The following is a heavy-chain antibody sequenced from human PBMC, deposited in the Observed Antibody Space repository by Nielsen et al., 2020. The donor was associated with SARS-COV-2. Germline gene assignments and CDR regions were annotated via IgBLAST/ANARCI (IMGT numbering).Heavy chain of an antibody. V-gene: IGHV3-11*06. CDR3: ARDDGDCTTTSCNNWFDP. CDR1: GFTFSDYY. CDR2: ISSRGTYT. D-gene: IGHD2-2*01. Sequence: GESLKISCVASGFTFSDYYMSWVRQAPGKGLEWISYISSRGTYTGYADSAKGRFIISRDNAKSSLYLQMNNLGAEDTAIYYCARDDGDCTTTSCNNWFDPWGQGTLVTVSS. J-gene: IGHJ5*02.